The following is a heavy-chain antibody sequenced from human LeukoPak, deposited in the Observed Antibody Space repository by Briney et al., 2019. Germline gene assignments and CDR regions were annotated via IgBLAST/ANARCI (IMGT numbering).Heavy chain of an antibody. J-gene: IGHJ6*02. CDR2: IFYSGTT. D-gene: IGHD4-23*01. Sequence: PSETLSLTCTVSGGSFSGFYWSWIRQSQGKGLEWIGYIFYSGTTTYNPSLKSRVIISADTSKIQFSLKLRSVTAADTAVYYCARLGRWRDNYYGVDVWGQGTTVIVSS. V-gene: IGHV4-59*08. CDR3: ARLGRWRDNYYGVDV. CDR1: GGSFSGFY.